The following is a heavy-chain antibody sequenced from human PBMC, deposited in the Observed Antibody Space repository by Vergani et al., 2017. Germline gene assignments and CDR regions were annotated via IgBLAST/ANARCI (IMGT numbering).Heavy chain of an antibody. Sequence: VSCKASGYTFTGYYMHWVRQAPGQGLEWMGWINPNSGGTNYAQKFQGRVTMTRDTSISTAYMELSRLRSDDTAVYYCARHDYGDYVNWFDPWGQGTLVTVSS. J-gene: IGHJ5*02. CDR3: ARHDYGDYVNWFDP. CDR2: INPNSGGT. V-gene: IGHV1-2*02. D-gene: IGHD4-17*01. CDR1: GYTFTGYY.